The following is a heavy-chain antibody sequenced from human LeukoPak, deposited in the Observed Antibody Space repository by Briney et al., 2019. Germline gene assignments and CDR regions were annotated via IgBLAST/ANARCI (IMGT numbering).Heavy chain of an antibody. Sequence: SETLSLTCAVYGGSFSGYYWSWIRQPPGKGLEWIGSIYYGGSTYYNPSLKSRVTISVDTSKNQFSLKLSSVTAADTAVYYCARGVAAAGNIDYWGQGTLVTVSS. CDR3: ARGVAAAGNIDY. V-gene: IGHV4-34*01. CDR1: GGSFSGYY. D-gene: IGHD6-13*01. J-gene: IGHJ4*02. CDR2: IYYGGST.